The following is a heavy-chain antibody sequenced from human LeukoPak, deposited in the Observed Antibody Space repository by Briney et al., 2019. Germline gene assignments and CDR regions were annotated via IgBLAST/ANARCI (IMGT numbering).Heavy chain of an antibody. CDR1: GFTFSSYS. J-gene: IGHJ4*02. Sequence: GGSLRLSCAASGFTFSSYSMNWVRQAPGKGLEWLSYINSRSSTIYYADSVKGRFTISRDNAKNSLYLQMNSLRAEDTAVYYCAREENHIVTTSYYFDHWGQGTLVTVSS. CDR2: INSRSSTI. CDR3: AREENHIVTTSYYFDH. V-gene: IGHV3-48*04. D-gene: IGHD5-12*01.